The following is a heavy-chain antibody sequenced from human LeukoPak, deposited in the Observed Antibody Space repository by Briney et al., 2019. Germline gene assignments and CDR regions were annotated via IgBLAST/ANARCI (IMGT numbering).Heavy chain of an antibody. J-gene: IGHJ4*02. V-gene: IGHV4-59*01. CDR3: ARGDDYKSTLFDY. CDR2: ISYSGTT. Sequence: PSETLSLTCTVSGGAISSYYWNWIRQPPAKELEWIGYISYSGTTNYNPSLKSRVTISVDTSKKQFSLKLTSATAADTAVYYCARGDDYKSTLFDYWGQGTLVTVSS. CDR1: GGAISSYY. D-gene: IGHD5-12*01.